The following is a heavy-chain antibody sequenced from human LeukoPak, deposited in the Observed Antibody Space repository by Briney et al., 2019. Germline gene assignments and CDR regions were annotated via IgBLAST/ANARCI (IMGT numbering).Heavy chain of an antibody. J-gene: IGHJ3*02. CDR2: IATSRDYI. CDR1: GFTFSTYS. V-gene: IGHV3-21*06. Sequence: GGSLRLSCAASGFTFSTYSMNWVRQAPGEGLEWVSSIATSRDYIYYAGSLKGRFTISRDNAKNSLYLHMNSLRPDDTAVYYCARGRSITILRGVAISDGFDIWGQGTKVTVS. CDR3: ARGRSITILRGVAISDGFDI. D-gene: IGHD3-10*01.